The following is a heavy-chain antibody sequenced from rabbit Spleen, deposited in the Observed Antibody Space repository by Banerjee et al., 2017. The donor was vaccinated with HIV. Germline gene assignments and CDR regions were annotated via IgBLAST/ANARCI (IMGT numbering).Heavy chain of an antibody. CDR2: IEPIFGNT. CDR1: GFDFSNYG. Sequence: QEQLVESGGGLVQPGGSLKLSCKASGFDFSNYGVTWVRQAPGKGLEWIGYIEPIFGNTYYANWAKGRFTISKTSSTTVTLQMTSLTAADTATYFCARDSGDYYYFTLWGQGTLVTVS. CDR3: ARDSGDYYYFTL. D-gene: IGHD1-1*01. J-gene: IGHJ4*01. V-gene: IGHV1S39*01.